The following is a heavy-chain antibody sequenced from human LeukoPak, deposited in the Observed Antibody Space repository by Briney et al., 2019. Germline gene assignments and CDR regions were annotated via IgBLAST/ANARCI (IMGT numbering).Heavy chain of an antibody. Sequence: GASVKVSCKASGYTFTSYAMHWVRQAPGQRLEWMGWINAGNGNTKYSQKFQGRVTITRDTSASTAYMELSSLRSEDTAVYYCARLTYYYGSGAPESGAFDIWGQGTMVTVSS. V-gene: IGHV1-3*01. J-gene: IGHJ3*02. CDR2: INAGNGNT. CDR3: ARLTYYYGSGAPESGAFDI. D-gene: IGHD3-10*01. CDR1: GYTFTSYA.